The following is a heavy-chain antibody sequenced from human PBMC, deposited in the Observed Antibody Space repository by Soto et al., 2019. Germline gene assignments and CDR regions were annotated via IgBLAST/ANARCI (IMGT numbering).Heavy chain of an antibody. D-gene: IGHD2-21*01. Sequence: QLQLQESGPGLVKPSETLSLTCTVSGGTINSTSYYWGWIRQPPGKGLEWIGSIYYSGSTYYNPSLKSRVTISVDTSKNPFSLTLSSVTAADTAVYYCARLTLTSIAVWGQGTLVTVSS. J-gene: IGHJ4*02. V-gene: IGHV4-39*01. CDR1: GGTINSTSYY. CDR2: IYYSGST. CDR3: ARLTLTSIAV.